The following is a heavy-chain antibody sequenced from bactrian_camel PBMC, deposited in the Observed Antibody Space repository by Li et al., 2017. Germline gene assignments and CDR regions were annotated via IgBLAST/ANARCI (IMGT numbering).Heavy chain of an antibody. CDR1: GLSVSDFS. CDR2: IRRDDLT. CDR3: VTLMDWVQPRYNY. Sequence: VQLVESGGGSVQTGGSLRLSCAPSGLSVSDFSMAWFRQSPGKEREGVAAIRRDDLTAYTDSVKGRFTISRDSAKNMLYLQMNTLKTEDTAVYYCVTLMDWVQPRYNYWGQGTQVTVS. D-gene: IGHD1*01. J-gene: IGHJ4*01. V-gene: IGHV3S67*01.